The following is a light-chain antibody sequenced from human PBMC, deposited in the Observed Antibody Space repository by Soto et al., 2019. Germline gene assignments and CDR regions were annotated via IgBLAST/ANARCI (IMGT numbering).Light chain of an antibody. CDR2: YDD. CDR1: TSNIGKNA. J-gene: IGLJ2*01. V-gene: IGLV1-36*01. Sequence: QSVLTQPPSVSEAPRQRASISCSGSTSNIGKNAVNWYQQLPGKAPRLLIYYDDLLPSGISDRFSASKSGASASLAISGLQSEDEADYYCAAWDDSLNGVVFGGGTKVTVL. CDR3: AAWDDSLNGVV.